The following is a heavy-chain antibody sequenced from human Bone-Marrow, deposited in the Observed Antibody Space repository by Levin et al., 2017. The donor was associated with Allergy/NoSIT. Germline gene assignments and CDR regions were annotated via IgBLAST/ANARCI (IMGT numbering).Heavy chain of an antibody. CDR3: ASGVYSSGSYDAFDI. CDR1: GFTFDDYG. J-gene: IGHJ3*02. V-gene: IGHV3-20*04. Sequence: GGSLRLSCAASGFTFDDYGMSWVRQAPGKGLEWVSGINWNGGSTGYADSVKGRFTISRDNAKNSLYLQMNSLRAEDTALYYCASGVYSSGSYDAFDIWGQGTMVTVSS. CDR2: INWNGGST. D-gene: IGHD6-19*01.